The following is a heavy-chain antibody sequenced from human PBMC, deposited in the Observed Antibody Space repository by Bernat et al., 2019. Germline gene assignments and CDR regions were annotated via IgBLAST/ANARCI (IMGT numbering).Heavy chain of an antibody. D-gene: IGHD6-19*01. Sequence: QVQLVESGGGLVKPGGSLRLSCAASGFTFSDYYMSWIRQAPGKGLEWVSYISSSSSYTNYADSVKGRFTISRDNAKNSLYLQMNSLRAEDTAVYYCARAHSSGWYGAFDIWGQGTMVTVSS. J-gene: IGHJ3*02. CDR1: GFTFSDYY. V-gene: IGHV3-11*05. CDR2: ISSSSSYT. CDR3: ARAHSSGWYGAFDI.